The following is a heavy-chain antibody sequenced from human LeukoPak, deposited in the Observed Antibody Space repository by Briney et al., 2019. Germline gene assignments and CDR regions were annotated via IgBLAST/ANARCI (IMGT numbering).Heavy chain of an antibody. V-gene: IGHV4-39*07. J-gene: IGHJ3*02. CDR1: GGSISSSSYY. CDR3: ARDIYDSSGYYYLFPPHAFDI. D-gene: IGHD3-22*01. Sequence: SETLSLTCTVSGGSISSSSYYWAWIRQPPGKGLEWIANIYYSGTTYYNPSLKSRVTISVDTSKNQFSLKLNSVTAADTAVYYCARDIYDSSGYYYLFPPHAFDIWGQGTMVTVSS. CDR2: IYYSGTT.